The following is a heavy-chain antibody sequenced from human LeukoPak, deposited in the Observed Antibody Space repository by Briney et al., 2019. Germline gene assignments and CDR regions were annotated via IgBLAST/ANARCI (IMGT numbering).Heavy chain of an antibody. CDR3: ARHRGRDTNDY. CDR1: GDSISSSSYY. J-gene: IGHJ4*02. V-gene: IGHV4-39*01. Sequence: PSETLSLTCTVSGDSISSSSYYWGWLRQPPGKGLEWIGSIYYSGSTYYNPSLKSRVAISVDTSKNQFSLKLSSVTAADTAVYYCARHRGRDTNDYWGQGTLVTVSS. D-gene: IGHD5-18*01. CDR2: IYYSGST.